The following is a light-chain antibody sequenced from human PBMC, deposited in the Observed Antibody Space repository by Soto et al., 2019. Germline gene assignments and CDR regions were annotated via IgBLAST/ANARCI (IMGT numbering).Light chain of an antibody. J-gene: IGLJ1*01. V-gene: IGLV1-40*01. CDR1: SSSIGAGFD. Sequence: SVLSQPPSVSGAAGQRVTISCTGISSSIGAGFDVHWFQHFPGTAPKLLIYGTTNRPSGVPDRFSGSKSGASASLAITGLQAEDEADSYCQSYDTSLGGYYVFGTGTKVTVL. CDR3: QSYDTSLGGYYV. CDR2: GTT.